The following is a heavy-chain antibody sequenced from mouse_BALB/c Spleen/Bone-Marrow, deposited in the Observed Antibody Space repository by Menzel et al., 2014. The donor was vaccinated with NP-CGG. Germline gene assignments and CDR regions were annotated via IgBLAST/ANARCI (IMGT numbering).Heavy chain of an antibody. Sequence: EVMLVESGGGLVKPGGSLELSCAASGFSFSSYAVSWVRQTPEKRLEWVASISGGGNSYHSDNMKGRFTISRDNARNILYLQMSSLRSEDTAMYYCARARGVTTATPYYFDYWGQGTALTVSS. CDR1: GFSFSSYA. J-gene: IGHJ2*01. D-gene: IGHD1-2*01. CDR3: ARARGVTTATPYYFDY. V-gene: IGHV5-6-5*01. CDR2: ISGGGNS.